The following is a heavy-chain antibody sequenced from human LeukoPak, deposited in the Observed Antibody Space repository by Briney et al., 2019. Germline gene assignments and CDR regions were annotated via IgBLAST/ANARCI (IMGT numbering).Heavy chain of an antibody. D-gene: IGHD3-16*01. CDR1: GDSDTNTNYC. CDR3: CGKVFGPKFDS. V-gene: IGHV4-39*01. CDR2: ACDSGNT. J-gene: IGHJ4*02. Sequence: SEALSLTCTVSGDSDTNTNYCWGWIRQPPEKGLEWIGAACDSGNTYYNPSLKNRVSISGDTSKTQFSLKLSSVTAADTAVYYCCGKVFGPKFDSWGQGPLVTVSS.